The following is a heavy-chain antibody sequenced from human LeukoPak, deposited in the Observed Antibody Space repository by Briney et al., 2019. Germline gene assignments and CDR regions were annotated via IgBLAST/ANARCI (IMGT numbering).Heavy chain of an antibody. CDR2: ISSSSSTI. CDR3: ARAPQELLRGVYYFDY. Sequence: GGSLRLSCAASGFTFSSYSMNWVRQAPGKGLEWVSYISSSSSTIYYADSVKGRFTISRDNAKNSLYLQMNSLRAEDTAVYYCARAPQELLRGVYYFDYWGQGTLVTVSS. D-gene: IGHD1-26*01. J-gene: IGHJ4*02. CDR1: GFTFSSYS. V-gene: IGHV3-48*01.